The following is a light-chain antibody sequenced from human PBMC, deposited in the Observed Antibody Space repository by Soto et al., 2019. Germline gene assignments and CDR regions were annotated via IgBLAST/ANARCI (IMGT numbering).Light chain of an antibody. CDR2: EVS. J-gene: IGLJ2*01. Sequence: QSALTQPASVSGSPGQSITISCTGTSSDVGDYDYVSWYRQHPGKAPKLMIYEVSNRPSGVSNRFSGSKSGNTASLTISGLQAEDDSDYYCSSYTSSDTVVFGGGTKLTVL. CDR3: SSYTSSDTVV. CDR1: SSDVGDYDY. V-gene: IGLV2-14*03.